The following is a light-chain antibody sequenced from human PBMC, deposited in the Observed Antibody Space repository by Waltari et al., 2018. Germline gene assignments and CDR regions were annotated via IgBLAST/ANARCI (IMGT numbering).Light chain of an antibody. J-gene: IGLJ1*01. CDR2: EAT. Sequence: QSALSQPASVSGSPGQSLTITCTGASTDLASYNLVAWYQRHPNRAPKLIIYEATKRPSGISHRFSGAKSGATASLRISGLQADDEADYYCCSYTGSSTSYGCGGGTKVTVL. CDR1: STDLASYNL. CDR3: CSYTGSSTSYG. V-gene: IGLV2-23*01.